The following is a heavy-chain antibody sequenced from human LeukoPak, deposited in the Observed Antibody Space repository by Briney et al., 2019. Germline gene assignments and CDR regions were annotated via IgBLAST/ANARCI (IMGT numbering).Heavy chain of an antibody. V-gene: IGHV1-18*01. J-gene: IGHJ3*02. Sequence: ASVKVSCKASGYTFTSYGISWVRQAPGQGLEWMGWISAYNGNTNYAQKLQGRVTMTTDTSTSTAYMELRSLRSDDTAVYYCARDVGVVAAAGTHFDIWGQGTMVTVSS. CDR2: ISAYNGNT. D-gene: IGHD6-13*01. CDR1: GYTFTSYG. CDR3: ARDVGVVAAAGTHFDI.